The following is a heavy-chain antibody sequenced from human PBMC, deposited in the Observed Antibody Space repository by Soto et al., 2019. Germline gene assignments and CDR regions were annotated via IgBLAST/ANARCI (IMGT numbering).Heavy chain of an antibody. Sequence: PGVSLRLSCAASGFTFSSYSMNWVRQAPGKGLEWVSSISSSSSYIYYADSVKGRFTISRDNAKNSLYLQMNSLRAEDTAVYYYARALYYDSSGYGYYYYGMDVWGQGTTVTVSS. CDR1: GFTFSSYS. J-gene: IGHJ6*02. D-gene: IGHD3-22*01. CDR2: ISSSSSYI. V-gene: IGHV3-21*01. CDR3: ARALYYDSSGYGYYYYGMDV.